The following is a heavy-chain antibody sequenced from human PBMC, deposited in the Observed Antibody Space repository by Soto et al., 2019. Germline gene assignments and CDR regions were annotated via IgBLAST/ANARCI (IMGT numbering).Heavy chain of an antibody. D-gene: IGHD3-16*02. CDR2: INVGDDKT. V-gene: IGHV1-3*01. CDR3: WRAKYEYNWGRYHPFDQ. J-gene: IGHJ4*02. CDR1: GKSFDNFA. Sequence: QVQLVQSGAEVKKPGASVRLSCKVSGKSFDNFAVHWVRQTPGQRPEWMGRINVGDDKTKYSEKFQGRVIVSYDTTGAPGHMELRALGSGGNAVHYRWRAKYEYNWGRYHPFDQWAQGAQVTVAS.